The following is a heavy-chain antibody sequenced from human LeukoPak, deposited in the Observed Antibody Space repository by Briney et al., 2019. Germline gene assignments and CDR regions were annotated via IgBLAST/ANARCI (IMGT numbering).Heavy chain of an antibody. D-gene: IGHD3-3*01. V-gene: IGHV3-48*01. CDR2: ISGSSITR. CDR1: GFTFSSYT. Sequence: PGGSLRLSCAASGFTFSSYTMNWVRQAPGKSLEWLSYISGSSITRYYADSVKGRFTISRENANNSLYLQMNSLRAEDTAVYYCAREPGLDDFWSGYVDYWGQGTLVTVSS. CDR3: AREPGLDDFWSGYVDY. J-gene: IGHJ4*02.